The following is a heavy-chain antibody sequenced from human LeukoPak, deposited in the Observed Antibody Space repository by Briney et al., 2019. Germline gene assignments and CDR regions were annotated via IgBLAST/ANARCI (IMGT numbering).Heavy chain of an antibody. CDR2: ISNNGRTT. CDR1: GFTFSMCS. V-gene: IGHV3-48*04. Sequence: PGGSLRLSCAASGFTFSMCSMSWVRQAPGKGLEWISYISNNGRTTYYSDSVQGRFIISRDNAKDSLYLQMNSLRAEDTAVYYCAREGLQNYYYYYYMDVWGKGTTVTVSS. J-gene: IGHJ6*03. CDR3: AREGLQNYYYYYYMDV. D-gene: IGHD4-11*01.